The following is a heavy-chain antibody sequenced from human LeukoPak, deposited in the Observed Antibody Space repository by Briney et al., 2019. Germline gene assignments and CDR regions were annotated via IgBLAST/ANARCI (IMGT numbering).Heavy chain of an antibody. Sequence: SVKVSCKVSGYTLTELSMHWVRQAPGQGLEWMGRIIPILGIANYAQKFQGRVTISADKSTGTAYMELSSLRSEDTAIYYCAGDEGRSGSWYQYYYGMDVWGLGTTVTVSS. CDR3: AGDEGRSGSWYQYYYGMDV. CDR1: GYTLTELS. J-gene: IGHJ6*02. V-gene: IGHV1-69*04. D-gene: IGHD6-13*01. CDR2: IIPILGIA.